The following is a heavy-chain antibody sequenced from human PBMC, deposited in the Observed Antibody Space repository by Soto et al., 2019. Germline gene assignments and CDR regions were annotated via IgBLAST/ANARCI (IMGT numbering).Heavy chain of an antibody. CDR1: GGYFSGYY. D-gene: IGHD6-19*01. CDR3: ARGRQWLVSHYYYYYGMDV. Sequence: SETLSLTCAVYGGYFSGYYWSWIRQPPGKGLEWIGEINHSGSTNYNPSLKSRVTISVDTSKNQFSLKLSSVTAADTAVYYCARGRQWLVSHYYYYYGMDVWGQGTTVTVSS. V-gene: IGHV4-34*01. CDR2: INHSGST. J-gene: IGHJ6*02.